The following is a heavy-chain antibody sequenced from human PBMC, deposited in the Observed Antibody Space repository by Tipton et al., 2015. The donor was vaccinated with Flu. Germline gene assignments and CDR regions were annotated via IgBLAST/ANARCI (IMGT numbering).Heavy chain of an antibody. CDR3: ARGSGYANAYLDF. CDR2: INHSGST. Sequence: GLVKPSETLSLTCAVYGGSFSGYYWSWIRQPPGKGLEWIGEINHSGSTNYNPSLKSRVTISVDTSKNQFSLKVTSLTAADTAAYYCARGSGYANAYLDFWGQGTLVTISS. CDR1: GGSFSGYY. V-gene: IGHV4-34*01. D-gene: IGHD5-12*01. J-gene: IGHJ4*02.